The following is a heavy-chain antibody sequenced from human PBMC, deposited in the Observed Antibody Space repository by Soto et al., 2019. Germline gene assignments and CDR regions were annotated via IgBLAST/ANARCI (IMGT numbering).Heavy chain of an antibody. D-gene: IGHD3-10*01. CDR2: ISSSSSYI. Sequence: PGGSLRLSCAASGFTFGSYSMNWVRQAPGKGLEWVSSISSSSSYIYYADSVKGRFTISRDNAKNSLYLQMNSLRAEDTAVYYCARDLRAGSYYNLGGMDVWGQGTTVTVSS. J-gene: IGHJ6*02. V-gene: IGHV3-21*01. CDR1: GFTFGSYS. CDR3: ARDLRAGSYYNLGGMDV.